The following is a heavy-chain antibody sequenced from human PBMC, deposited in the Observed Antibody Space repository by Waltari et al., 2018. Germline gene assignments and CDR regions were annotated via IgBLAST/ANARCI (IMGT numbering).Heavy chain of an antibody. D-gene: IGHD3-16*01. Sequence: EVQLMESGGDLVQPGGSLRLSCVVSGCTFNTFWMNWVRQAPGKGLVWVSRINNEGTYTTYADSVKGRFTISRDNAKNTLYLQMNSLRVEDTAVYYCGGGGLDGAAYWGQGTLVNVSS. J-gene: IGHJ4*02. CDR1: GCTFNTFW. CDR3: GGGGLDGAAY. V-gene: IGHV3-74*01. CDR2: INNEGTYT.